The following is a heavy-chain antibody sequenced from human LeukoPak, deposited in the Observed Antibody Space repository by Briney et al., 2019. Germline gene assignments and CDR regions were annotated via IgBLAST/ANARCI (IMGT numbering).Heavy chain of an antibody. D-gene: IGHD6-13*01. V-gene: IGHV1-3*01. CDR3: ARWQSSSWPYYYYYGMDV. Sequence: ASVKVSCKASGYTFTGYYIHWVRQAPGQRLEWMGWINAGNGNTKYSQKFQGRVTITRDTSASTAYMELSSLRSEDTAVYYCARWQSSSWPYYYYYGMDVWGQGTTVTVSS. J-gene: IGHJ6*02. CDR1: GYTFTGYY. CDR2: INAGNGNT.